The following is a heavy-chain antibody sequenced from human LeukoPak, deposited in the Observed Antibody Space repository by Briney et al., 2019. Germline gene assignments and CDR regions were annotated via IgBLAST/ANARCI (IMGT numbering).Heavy chain of an antibody. J-gene: IGHJ4*02. D-gene: IGHD3-22*01. CDR2: TYYRSKWYN. Sequence: SQTLSLTCAISGDSVSSNSAAWNWIRQSPSRGLEWLGRTYYRSKWYNDYAVSVKSRITINPDTSKNQFSLQLNSVTPEDTAVYYCAREYYYDSSGYYYAVDYWGQGTLVTVSS. V-gene: IGHV6-1*01. CDR3: AREYYYDSSGYYYAVDY. CDR1: GDSVSSNSAA.